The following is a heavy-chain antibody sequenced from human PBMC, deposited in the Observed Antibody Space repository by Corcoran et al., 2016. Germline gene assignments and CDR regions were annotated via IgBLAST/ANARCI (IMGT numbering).Heavy chain of an antibody. CDR3: ARQPPFHQWLAAKPYYYYYGMDV. V-gene: IGHV1-69*06. J-gene: IGHJ6*02. Sequence: QVQLVQSGAEVKKPGSSVKVSCKASGGTFSSYAISWVRQAPGQGLEWMGGIIPIFGTANYAQKFQGRVTITADKSTSTAYMELSSLRSEDTAVYDCARQPPFHQWLAAKPYYYYYGMDVWGQGTTVTVSS. CDR2: IIPIFGTA. D-gene: IGHD6-19*01. CDR1: GGTFSSYA.